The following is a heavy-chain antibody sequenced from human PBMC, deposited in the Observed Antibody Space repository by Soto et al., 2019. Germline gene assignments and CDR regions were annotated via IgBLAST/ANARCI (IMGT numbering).Heavy chain of an antibody. CDR3: ARWGIVATTRGFDY. J-gene: IGHJ4*02. D-gene: IGHD5-12*01. V-gene: IGHV3-48*03. Sequence: GGSLRLSCAASGFTFSSYEMNWVRQAPGKGLEWVSYISSSGSTIYYADSVKGRFTISRDHAKESLYLQMNSLRAEDTAVYYCARWGIVATTRGFDYWGQGTLVTVSS. CDR1: GFTFSSYE. CDR2: ISSSGSTI.